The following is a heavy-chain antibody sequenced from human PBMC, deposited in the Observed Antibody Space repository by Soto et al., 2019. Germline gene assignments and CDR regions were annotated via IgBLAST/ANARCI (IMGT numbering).Heavy chain of an antibody. Sequence: WGSLRLSCAASGFTFSSYTMNWVRHAPGNGLEWVSSISSSSNYIYYADSLKGRFTISRDNAKNSLYLQMNSLRAEDTAVYYCANLESGSSIANRTFDAFDIWGQGTMVTVS. CDR1: GFTFSSYT. D-gene: IGHD6-6*01. V-gene: IGHV3-21*01. CDR2: ISSSSNYI. J-gene: IGHJ3*02. CDR3: ANLESGSSIANRTFDAFDI.